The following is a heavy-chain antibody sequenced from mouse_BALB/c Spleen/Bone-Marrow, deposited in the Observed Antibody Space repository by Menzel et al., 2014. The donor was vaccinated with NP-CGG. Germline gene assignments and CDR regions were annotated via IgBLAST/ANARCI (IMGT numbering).Heavy chain of an antibody. J-gene: IGHJ2*01. Sequence: VQLQQSGAELAKPGASVKMSCKASGYTFTDTWIHWIKQRPGQGLEWIGYINPSTGYAEYNQNFKDKATLTVDKSSSTAYMQLSSLTSEDSAVYHCARDYWGQGTTLTVSS. V-gene: IGHV1-7*01. CDR3: ARDY. CDR2: INPSTGYA. CDR1: GYTFTDTW.